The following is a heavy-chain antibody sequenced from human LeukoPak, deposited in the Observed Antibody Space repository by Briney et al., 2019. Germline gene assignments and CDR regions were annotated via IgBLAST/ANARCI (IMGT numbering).Heavy chain of an antibody. V-gene: IGHV4-34*01. J-gene: IGHJ4*02. CDR1: GGSFSGYY. CDR3: AREGRGDLDY. CDR2: INHSGST. Sequence: PSETLSLTCAVYGGSFSGYYWSWIRQPPGKGLEWIGEINHSGSTNYNPSLKSRATISVDTSKNQFSLKLSSVTAADTAVYYCAREGRGDLDYWGQGTLVTVSS.